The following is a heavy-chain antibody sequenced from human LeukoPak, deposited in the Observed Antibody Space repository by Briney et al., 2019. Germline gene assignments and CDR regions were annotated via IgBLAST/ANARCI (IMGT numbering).Heavy chain of an antibody. CDR2: ITNSGGYI. D-gene: IGHD2-2*01. CDR1: GFTFSIYA. V-gene: IGHV3-23*01. J-gene: IGHJ3*02. Sequence: GGSLRLSCAASGFTFSIYAMSWVRQAPGKGLEWVSAITNSGGYIYYADSVRGRFTVSRDNSENTLYLQMNSLRAEDAAIYCCVQNGGGYCSGASCYGYAFDIWGRGTMVTVSS. CDR3: VQNGGGYCSGASCYGYAFDI.